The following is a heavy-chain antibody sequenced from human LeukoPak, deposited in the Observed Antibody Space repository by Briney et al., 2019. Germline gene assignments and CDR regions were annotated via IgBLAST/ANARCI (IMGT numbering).Heavy chain of an antibody. CDR3: ARDAGYCSSTSCYMEAGFDP. D-gene: IGHD2-2*02. V-gene: IGHV1-2*02. Sequence: ASVKVSCKASGYTFTSYDINWVRQAPGQGLEWMGWINPNSGGTNYAQKFQGRVTMTRDTSISTAYMELSRLRSDDTAVYYCARDAGYCSSTSCYMEAGFDPWGQGTLVTVSS. J-gene: IGHJ5*02. CDR2: INPNSGGT. CDR1: GYTFTSYD.